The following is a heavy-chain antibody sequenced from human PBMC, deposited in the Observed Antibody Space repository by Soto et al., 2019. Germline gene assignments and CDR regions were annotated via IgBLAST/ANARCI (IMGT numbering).Heavy chain of an antibody. CDR1: GGSISSYY. D-gene: IGHD3-10*01. Sequence: PSETLSLTCTVSGGSISSYYWSWIRQPPGKGLEWIGYIYYSGSTNYNPSLKSRVTISVDTSKNQFSLKLSSVTAADTAVYYCARGRYYYTRTFDYWGQGTLVTVSS. CDR3: ARGRYYYTRTFDY. V-gene: IGHV4-59*12. J-gene: IGHJ4*02. CDR2: IYYSGST.